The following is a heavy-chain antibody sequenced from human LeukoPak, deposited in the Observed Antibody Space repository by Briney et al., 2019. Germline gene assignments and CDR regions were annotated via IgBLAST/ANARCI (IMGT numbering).Heavy chain of an antibody. V-gene: IGHV3-30*01. CDR3: AEIGITGTTGTDY. J-gene: IGHJ4*02. CDR2: ISYDGSNK. Sequence: PGGSLRLSCAASRFTFSSYAMSWVRQAPGKGLEWVAVISYDGSNKYYADSVKGRFTISRDNSKNTLYLQMNSLRAEDTAVYYCAEIGITGTTGTDYWGQGTLVTVSS. CDR1: RFTFSSYA. D-gene: IGHD1-7*01.